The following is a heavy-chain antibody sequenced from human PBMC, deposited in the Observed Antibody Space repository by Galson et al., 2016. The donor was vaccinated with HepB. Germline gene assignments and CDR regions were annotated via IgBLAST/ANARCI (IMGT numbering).Heavy chain of an antibody. CDR3: ARSPGYSYGYFDD. Sequence: SLRLSCAASGFSFADYALHWVRQTPGRGLEWVSGISWNSGTILYADSVKGRFTISRDNAKDSLYLQMNSLRPEDTAVDHCARSPGYSYGYFDDWGQGTLVTVSS. D-gene: IGHD5-18*01. CDR1: GFSFADYA. CDR2: ISWNSGTI. J-gene: IGHJ4*02. V-gene: IGHV3-9*01.